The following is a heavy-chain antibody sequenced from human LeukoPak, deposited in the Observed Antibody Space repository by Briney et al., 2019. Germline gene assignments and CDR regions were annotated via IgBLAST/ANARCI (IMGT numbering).Heavy chain of an antibody. CDR3: ARDRGYTQDY. J-gene: IGHJ4*02. Sequence: PGGSLRLSCAASGFTFSTYWMHWVRQAPGKGLVWVSHIKTNGSSTTYADAVKGRFTISRDNAKNTLYLQMNSLRAEDTAVYYCARDRGYTQDYWGQGTLVADSS. CDR2: IKTNGSST. CDR1: GFTFSTYW. V-gene: IGHV3-74*01. D-gene: IGHD5-12*01.